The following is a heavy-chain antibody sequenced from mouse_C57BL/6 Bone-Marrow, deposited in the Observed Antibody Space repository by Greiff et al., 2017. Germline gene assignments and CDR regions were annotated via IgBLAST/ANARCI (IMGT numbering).Heavy chain of an antibody. CDR1: GFTFSDYG. CDR2: ISRASSTI. V-gene: IGHV5-17*01. D-gene: IGHD1-1*01. CDR3: ARPLYYGSSSFAY. J-gene: IGHJ3*01. Sequence: EVQRVESGGGLVKPGGSLKLSCAASGFTFSDYGMHWVRQAPEQGLEWVAYISRASSTIYYADTVKGRFTISRDNAKNTLFLQLTSLRSEDTAMDYCARPLYYGSSSFAYWGQGTLVTVSA.